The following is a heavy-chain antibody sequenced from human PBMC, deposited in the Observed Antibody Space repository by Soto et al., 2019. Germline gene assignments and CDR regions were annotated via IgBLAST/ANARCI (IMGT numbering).Heavy chain of an antibody. CDR1: GGSIISGRYS. D-gene: IGHD2-2*01. CDR2: FRYSGRT. Sequence: SETLSLTCSVSGGSIISGRYSWGWIRQPPGKGMERIGTFRYSGRTYYSPSLESRVTITVDTSKKQFSLKVSSVTDPDTAVYYCARLGGYCSGTNCDGDYGMDVWGQGTTVTSP. J-gene: IGHJ6*02. V-gene: IGHV4-39*01. CDR3: ARLGGYCSGTNCDGDYGMDV.